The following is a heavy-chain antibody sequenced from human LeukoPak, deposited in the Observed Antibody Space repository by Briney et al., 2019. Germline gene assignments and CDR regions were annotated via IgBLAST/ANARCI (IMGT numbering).Heavy chain of an antibody. CDR3: AKDMAFPSYYYMDV. V-gene: IGHV3-43*02. CDR1: GFTFDDYA. D-gene: IGHD3-16*01. Sequence: PRGSLRLSCVASGFTFDDYAMHWVRQAPGKGLEWVSLISGDGGSTYYADSVKGRFTTSRDNSKNSLYLQMNSLRTEDTALYYCAKDMAFPSYYYMDVWGKGTTVTVSS. J-gene: IGHJ6*03. CDR2: ISGDGGST.